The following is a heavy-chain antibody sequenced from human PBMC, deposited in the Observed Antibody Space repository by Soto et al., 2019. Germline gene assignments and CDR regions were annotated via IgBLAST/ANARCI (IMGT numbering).Heavy chain of an antibody. J-gene: IGHJ5*02. CDR3: ARLSRRVAQESNYFDP. CDR1: GYSFSTSW. V-gene: IGHV5-51*01. CDR2: IYPGDSDS. Sequence: GESLKISCKVSGYSFSTSWMGWVRQLPRKGLEWMGIIYPGDSDSRYGPSFEGHVTFSVDKSISTAYLEWSSLKASDTAIYYCARLSRRVAQESNYFDPWGQGTLVTVSS. D-gene: IGHD2-8*01.